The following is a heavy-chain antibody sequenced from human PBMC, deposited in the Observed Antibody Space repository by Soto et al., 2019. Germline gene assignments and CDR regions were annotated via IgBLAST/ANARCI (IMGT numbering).Heavy chain of an antibody. V-gene: IGHV1-69*02. CDR3: ATSYGSGSRAFDY. D-gene: IGHD3-10*01. CDR1: GGTFNSYT. CDR2: IIPMLSMS. Sequence: QVQLVQSGAEVKKSGSSVRVSCKASGGTFNSYTLSWVRQAPGQRLEWMGRIIPMLSMSTYAQKFQGRVSIIADKSTNTVYLELSSLRSDDTAIYYCATSYGSGSRAFDYWCQGTLVTVSS. J-gene: IGHJ4*02.